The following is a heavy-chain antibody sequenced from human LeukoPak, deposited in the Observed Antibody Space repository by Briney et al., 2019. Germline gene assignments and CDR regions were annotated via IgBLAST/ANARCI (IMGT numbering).Heavy chain of an antibody. CDR3: ARTLYLAVAGTGVDY. Sequence: PGGSLRLSCAASGFTFSSYSMNWVRQAPGKGLEWVSSIISSSSYIYYADSVKGRFTISRDNDKNSLYLQMNSLRAEDTAVYYCARTLYLAVAGTGVDYWGQGTLVTVAS. V-gene: IGHV3-21*01. CDR1: GFTFSSYS. D-gene: IGHD6-19*01. J-gene: IGHJ4*02. CDR2: IISSSSYI.